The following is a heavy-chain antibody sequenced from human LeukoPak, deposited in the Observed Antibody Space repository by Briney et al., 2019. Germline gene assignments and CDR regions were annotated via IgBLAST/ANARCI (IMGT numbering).Heavy chain of an antibody. CDR2: ISGSGGST. V-gene: IGHV3-23*01. J-gene: IGHJ4*02. CDR1: GFTFSNYA. CDR3: ANTKYYYDSSGYYPFAY. Sequence: SGGSLILSWAASGFTFSNYAMSWVRQAPGKGLEWVSAISGSGGSTYYADSVKGRFTISRDNSKNTLYLQMNSLRAEDTAVYYCANTKYYYDSSGYYPFAYWGQGTQVTDCS. D-gene: IGHD3-22*01.